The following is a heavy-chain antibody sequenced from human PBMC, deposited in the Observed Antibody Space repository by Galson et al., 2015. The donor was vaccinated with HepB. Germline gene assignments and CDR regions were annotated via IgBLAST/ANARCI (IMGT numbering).Heavy chain of an antibody. CDR1: GFTFSSYA. J-gene: IGHJ3*02. D-gene: IGHD3-22*01. Sequence: SLRLSCAASGFTFSSYAISWVRQAPGKGLEWVADIKQDGNEQHYVDSVEGRFTISRDNARNSLFLQMDSLRAEDTAVYYCARENYYDGSGSDAFDMWGQGTMVTVSA. V-gene: IGHV3-7*01. CDR3: ARENYYDGSGSDAFDM. CDR2: IKQDGNEQ.